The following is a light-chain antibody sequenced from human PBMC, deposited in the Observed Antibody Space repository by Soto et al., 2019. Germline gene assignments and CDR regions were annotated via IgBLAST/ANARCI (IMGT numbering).Light chain of an antibody. CDR2: TAS. Sequence: DIQMTQSPSSLSASVGDRVTITCRASQAIGNYLAWYQQKPGKVPKLLIYTASTLQSGVPFRFSGSGSGTDFTLTISSLQPEDGATYYCQKYNSAPWTFGQGTKVEIK. J-gene: IGKJ1*01. CDR1: QAIGNY. V-gene: IGKV1-27*01. CDR3: QKYNSAPWT.